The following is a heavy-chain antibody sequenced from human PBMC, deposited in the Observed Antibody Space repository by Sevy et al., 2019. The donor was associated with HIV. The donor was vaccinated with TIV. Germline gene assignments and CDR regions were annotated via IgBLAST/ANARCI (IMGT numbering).Heavy chain of an antibody. Sequence: GGSLRLSCAASGFTFSSYGMHWVRQAPGKGLEWVAVISYDGSNKYYADSGKGRFTISRDNSKNTLDLQMNSLRAEDTAVYYCAKDSYYYYYGMDVWGQGTTVTVSS. CDR3: AKDSYYYYYGMDV. CDR1: GFTFSSYG. J-gene: IGHJ6*02. CDR2: ISYDGSNK. V-gene: IGHV3-30*18.